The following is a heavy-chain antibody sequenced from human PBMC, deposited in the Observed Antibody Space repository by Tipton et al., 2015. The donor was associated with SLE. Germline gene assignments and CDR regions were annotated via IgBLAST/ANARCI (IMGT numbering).Heavy chain of an antibody. CDR3: ARHSSGRGVRFDT. CDR1: GGSFSGYY. CDR2: ITHSGST. D-gene: IGHD6-19*01. Sequence: LRLSCAVYGGSFSGYYWSWIRQPPGKGLEWIGEITHSGSTNYNPSLKSRVTISVDTSKNQFSLKLSSVTAGDTAVYYCARHSSGRGVRFDTWGQGALVTVSS. V-gene: IGHV4-34*01. J-gene: IGHJ5*02.